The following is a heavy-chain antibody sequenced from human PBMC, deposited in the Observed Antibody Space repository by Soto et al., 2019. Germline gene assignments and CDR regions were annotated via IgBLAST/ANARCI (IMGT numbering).Heavy chain of an antibody. V-gene: IGHV3-11*01. CDR2: ISSSGSTI. CDR1: GFTFSDYY. CDR3: ARETGLGITMVWAEVRANDALDI. D-gene: IGHD3-10*01. J-gene: IGHJ3*02. Sequence: PGGSLRLSCAASGFTFSDYYMSWIRQAPGKGLEWVSYISSSGSTIYYADSVKGRFTISRDNAKNSLYLQMNSLRAEDTAVYYCARETGLGITMVWAEVRANDALDIWGQGTMVTVSS.